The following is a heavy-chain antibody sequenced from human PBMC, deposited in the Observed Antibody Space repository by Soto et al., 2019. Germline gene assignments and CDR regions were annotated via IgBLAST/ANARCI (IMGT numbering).Heavy chain of an antibody. CDR2: VYHSGST. D-gene: IGHD4-17*01. Sequence: SETLSLTCAVSSGSISTTNWWSWVRQPPGKGLEWIGEVYHSGSTNYNPSLQSRVTISVDKSKNQFSLKLTSVTAADTAVYYCARVRGDYLFDYWGQGTLVTVSS. J-gene: IGHJ4*02. V-gene: IGHV4-4*02. CDR1: SGSISTTNW. CDR3: ARVRGDYLFDY.